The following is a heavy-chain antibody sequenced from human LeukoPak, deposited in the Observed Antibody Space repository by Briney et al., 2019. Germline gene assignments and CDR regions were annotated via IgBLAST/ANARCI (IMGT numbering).Heavy chain of an antibody. V-gene: IGHV4-31*03. D-gene: IGHD6-19*01. CDR1: GGSINIGGYH. CDR3: VGGGQWLAFDY. CDR2: IYYTGST. J-gene: IGHJ4*02. Sequence: SETLSLTCTVSGGSINIGGYHWSGIRQHPGKGLEWIGYIYYTGSTYYNPSLKSRVTISLDTSKNQFSLKLGSVTAADTAVYYCVGGGQWLAFDYWGQGILVTVSS.